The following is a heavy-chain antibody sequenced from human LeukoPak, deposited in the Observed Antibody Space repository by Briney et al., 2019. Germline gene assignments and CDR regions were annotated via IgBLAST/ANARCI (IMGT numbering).Heavy chain of an antibody. J-gene: IGHJ4*02. CDR3: AKDGYSSSWYYFDY. CDR2: ISGSGGST. Sequence: PGGSLRLSCAASGFTFSSYAMSWVRQAPGKGLEWVSAISGSGGSTYYADSVKGRFTISRDNSKNTLYLQMNSLRTEDTAVYYCAKDGYSSSWYYFDYWGQGTLVTVSS. CDR1: GFTFSSYA. V-gene: IGHV3-23*01. D-gene: IGHD6-13*01.